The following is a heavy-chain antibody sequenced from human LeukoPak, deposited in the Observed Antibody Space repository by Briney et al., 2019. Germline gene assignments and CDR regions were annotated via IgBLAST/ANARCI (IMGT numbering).Heavy chain of an antibody. CDR3: ARAEGYSSGLYDY. CDR2: MYYDGSS. V-gene: IGHV4-39*01. J-gene: IGHJ4*02. CDR1: GGSINSGTFY. Sequence: SETLSLTCTVSGGSINSGTFYWGWIRQPPGKGLEWIGSMYYDGSSYYNPSLKSRVTTSVDTSKNQFSLKLSSVTAADTAVYYCARAEGYSSGLYDYWGQGTLVTVSS. D-gene: IGHD6-19*01.